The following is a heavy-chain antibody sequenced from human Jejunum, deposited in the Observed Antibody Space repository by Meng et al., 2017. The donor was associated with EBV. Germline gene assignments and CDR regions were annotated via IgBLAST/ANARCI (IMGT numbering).Heavy chain of an antibody. J-gene: IGHJ5*02. CDR2: INHSGIT. V-gene: IGHV4-34*01. Sequence: QVQLQQWGAGLLQPSEPLSLICSVYGGFFSGYYWNWIRQTPGKGLEWIGEINHSGITNYNPSLKSRVTISVDTSKNQFSLTLSSVTAADTAVYYCAREARSSGYHPGIGPWGQGTLFNVSS. CDR3: AREARSSGYHPGIGP. D-gene: IGHD3-22*01. CDR1: GGFFSGYY.